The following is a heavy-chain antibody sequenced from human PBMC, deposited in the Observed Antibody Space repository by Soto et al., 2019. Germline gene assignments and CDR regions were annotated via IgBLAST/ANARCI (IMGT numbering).Heavy chain of an antibody. CDR1: GGSISSGGYS. D-gene: IGHD6-13*01. CDR2: IYHSGST. CDR3: ARGGIAAAGKSGLNWFDP. J-gene: IGHJ5*02. V-gene: IGHV4-30-2*01. Sequence: SETLSLTCAVSGGSISSGGYSWSWIRQPPGKGLEWIGYIYHSGSTYYNPSLKSRVTISVDRSKNQFSLKLSSVTAADTAVYYCARGGIAAAGKSGLNWFDPWGQGTLVTVSS.